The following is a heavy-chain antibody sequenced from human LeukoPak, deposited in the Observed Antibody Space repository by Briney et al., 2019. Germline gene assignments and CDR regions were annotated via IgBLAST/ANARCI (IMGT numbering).Heavy chain of an antibody. CDR1: GFTFSDYY. J-gene: IGHJ2*01. D-gene: IGHD3-10*01. V-gene: IGHV3-11*01. CDR2: IRSGGTTI. Sequence: PGGSLRLSCAASGFTFSDYYMTWIRQAPGQGLEWVSYIRSGGTTIYYADSVKGRFTISRDNAKNSLYLQMNSLRAEDTAVYFCARIPAWLGAFGYFDVWGRGTLVTVSS. CDR3: ARIPAWLGAFGYFDV.